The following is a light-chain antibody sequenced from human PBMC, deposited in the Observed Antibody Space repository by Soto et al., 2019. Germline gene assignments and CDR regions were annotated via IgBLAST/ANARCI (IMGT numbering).Light chain of an antibody. CDR3: QQTYSMPPLT. CDR2: VAS. J-gene: IGKJ4*01. Sequence: DIQMTQSPSSLSASVGDRVTITCRSSQSVTTYLNLYQQKPGKAPKRLIYVASTLHSGVPSRFSGSGSWTEFNLTISTLQPEDVATSFGQQTYSMPPLTFGVGTKVESK. CDR1: QSVTTY. V-gene: IGKV1-39*01.